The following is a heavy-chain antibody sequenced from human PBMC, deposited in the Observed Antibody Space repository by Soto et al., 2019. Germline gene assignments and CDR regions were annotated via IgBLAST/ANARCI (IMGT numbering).Heavy chain of an antibody. Sequence: SETLSLTCTVSGASISSYYWSWIRQPPGKGLEWIGYIYYSGSTNYNPSLKSRVTISVDTSKNQFSLKLSSVTAADTAVYYCARDQGYWFDPWGQGTLVTVSS. CDR2: IYYSGST. CDR1: GASISSYY. CDR3: ARDQGYWFDP. V-gene: IGHV4-59*01. J-gene: IGHJ5*02.